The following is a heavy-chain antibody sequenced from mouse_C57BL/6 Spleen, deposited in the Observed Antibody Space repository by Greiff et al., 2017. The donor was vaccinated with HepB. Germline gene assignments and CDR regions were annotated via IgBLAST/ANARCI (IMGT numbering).Heavy chain of an antibody. CDR1: GYTFTDYY. D-gene: IGHD2-12*01. V-gene: IGHV1-76*01. CDR2: IYPGSGNT. Sequence: QVQLQQSGAELVRPGASVKLSCKASGYTFTDYYINWVKQRPGQGLEWIARIYPGSGNTYYNEKFKGKATLTAEKSSSTAYMQLSSLTSEDSAVYFCAEAERYYDAMDYWGQGTSVTVSS. CDR3: AEAERYYDAMDY. J-gene: IGHJ4*01.